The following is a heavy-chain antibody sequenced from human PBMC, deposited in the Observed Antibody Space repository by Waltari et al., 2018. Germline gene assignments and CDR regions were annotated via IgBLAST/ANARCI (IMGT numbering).Heavy chain of an antibody. CDR2: IYSSGST. V-gene: IGHV4-39*07. CDR3: AKSRIVGALRDVYYYYMDV. CDR1: GGSISSSSYY. Sequence: QLQLQESGPGLVKPSETLSLTCTVSGGSISSSSYYWGWVRQPPGKGLEWIGSIYSSGSTYHNPSLKSRVTISGDTSKNQFSLRVSSVTAADTAVYYCAKSRIVGALRDVYYYYMDVWGKGTTVTVSS. D-gene: IGHD1-26*01. J-gene: IGHJ6*03.